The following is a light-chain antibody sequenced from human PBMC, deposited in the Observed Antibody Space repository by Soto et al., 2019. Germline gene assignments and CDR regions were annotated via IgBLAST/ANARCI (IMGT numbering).Light chain of an antibody. V-gene: IGLV2-23*01. CDR1: SSDVGNYDL. CDR2: EGS. CDR3: CSYAAGSTPYV. J-gene: IGLJ1*01. Sequence: QSVLTQPASVSGSPGQSITISCTGTSSDVGNYDLVSWYQQLPGKAPKFILYEGSKRPSGVSNRFSGSKSGNTASLTISGLQAEDEADYYCCSYAAGSTPYVFGTGTKVTVL.